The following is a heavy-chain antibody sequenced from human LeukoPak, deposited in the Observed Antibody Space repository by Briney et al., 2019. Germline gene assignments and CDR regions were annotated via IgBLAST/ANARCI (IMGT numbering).Heavy chain of an antibody. Sequence: PETLSLTCTVSGGSISSSSYYWGWIRQPPGKGLEWIGSIYYSGSTYYNPSLKSRVTISVDTSKNQFSLKLSSVTAADTAVYYCARSHSSSWYGVWFDPWGQGTLVTVSS. CDR3: ARSHSSSWYGVWFDP. CDR1: GGSISSSSYY. V-gene: IGHV4-39*07. D-gene: IGHD6-13*01. J-gene: IGHJ5*02. CDR2: IYYSGST.